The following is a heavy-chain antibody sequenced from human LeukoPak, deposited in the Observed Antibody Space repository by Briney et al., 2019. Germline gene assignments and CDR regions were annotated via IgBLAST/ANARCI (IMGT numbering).Heavy chain of an antibody. V-gene: IGHV3-23*01. CDR2: ISGSGGST. D-gene: IGHD3-22*01. Sequence: PGGSLRLSCAASGFTFSSYAMSWVRQAPGKGLEWVSAISGSGGSTYYADSVKGRFAISRDNSKNTLYLQMNSLRAEDTAVYYCAKYHYDSSGYYYIWGQGTMVTVSS. CDR1: GFTFSSYA. J-gene: IGHJ3*02. CDR3: AKYHYDSSGYYYI.